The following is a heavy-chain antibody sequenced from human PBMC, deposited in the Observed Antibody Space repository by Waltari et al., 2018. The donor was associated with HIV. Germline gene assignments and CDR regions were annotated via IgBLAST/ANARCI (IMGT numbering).Heavy chain of an antibody. CDR1: TDSIRSSSYY. D-gene: IGHD4-17*01. CDR2: IYFSGTT. CDR3: ARDSLRGDFDL. Sequence: QLQLQESGPGLLKPSATLSLPCTVPTDSIRSSSYYWGWIRQPPGKGLEWIGTIYFSGTTYYNPSIKSRVTISLDASKNQVSLRLTSVTAADTAVYYCARDSLRGDFDLWGRGTLVTVSS. J-gene: IGHJ2*01. V-gene: IGHV4-39*07.